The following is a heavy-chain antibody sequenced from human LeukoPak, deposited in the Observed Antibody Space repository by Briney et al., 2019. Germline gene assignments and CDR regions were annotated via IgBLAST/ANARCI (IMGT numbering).Heavy chain of an antibody. CDR3: ARGGFSTPGIAAAGTDSGAFDI. Sequence: PGGSLRLSCAASGFTFSRYWMSWVRQAPGKGLEWVANIKQDGSEKDDVDSLKGRFTISRDNAKNSVYLQMDSLRAEDTAVYYCARGGFSTPGIAAAGTDSGAFDIWGQGTMVTVSS. CDR2: IKQDGSEK. CDR1: GFTFSRYW. V-gene: IGHV3-7*04. D-gene: IGHD6-13*01. J-gene: IGHJ3*02.